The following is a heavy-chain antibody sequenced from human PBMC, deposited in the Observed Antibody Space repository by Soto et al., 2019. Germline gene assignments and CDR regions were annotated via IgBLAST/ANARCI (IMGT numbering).Heavy chain of an antibody. CDR1: GFTFNSYG. V-gene: IGHV3-30*18. CDR2: ISFDGRNT. J-gene: IGHJ2*01. CDR3: AKEPVGPDWYFDL. Sequence: GGSLRLSCAASGFTFNSYGMHRVRQAPGKGLEWVVVISFDGRNTYYADSVKGRFTVSRDNSKNTLYLQMNSLRAEDTAVYNCAKEPVGPDWYFDLWGRGTLVTVSS.